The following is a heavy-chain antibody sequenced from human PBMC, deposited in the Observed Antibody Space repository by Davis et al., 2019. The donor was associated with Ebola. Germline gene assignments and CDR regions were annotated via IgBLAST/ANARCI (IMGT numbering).Heavy chain of an antibody. Sequence: GESLKISCAASGFTFSSYAMSWVRQAPGKGLEWVSAISGSGGSTYYADSVKGQFTISRDNSKNTLYLQMNSLRAEDTAVYYCARDPTTSPWYYYGMDVWGQGTTVTVSS. J-gene: IGHJ6*02. CDR3: ARDPTTSPWYYYGMDV. D-gene: IGHD4-17*01. CDR1: GFTFSSYA. V-gene: IGHV3-23*01. CDR2: ISGSGGST.